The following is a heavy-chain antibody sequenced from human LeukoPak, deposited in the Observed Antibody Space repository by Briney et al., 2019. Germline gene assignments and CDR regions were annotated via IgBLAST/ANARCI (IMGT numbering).Heavy chain of an antibody. CDR2: LSGSGDNT. Sequence: GGSLRLSCTASGFTFSSYAMSWVRQAPGKGLEWVSSLSGSGDNTYYAASVKGRFTISRDNSKNTLYLQMNSLRAEDTAVYYCARRQNHDSSGYAIDYWGQGTLVTVSS. CDR3: ARRQNHDSSGYAIDY. J-gene: IGHJ4*02. CDR1: GFTFSSYA. D-gene: IGHD3-22*01. V-gene: IGHV3-23*01.